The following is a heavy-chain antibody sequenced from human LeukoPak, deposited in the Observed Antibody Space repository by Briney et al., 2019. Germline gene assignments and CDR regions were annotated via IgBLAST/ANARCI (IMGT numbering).Heavy chain of an antibody. D-gene: IGHD4-17*01. V-gene: IGHV3-21*01. CDR3: AGERVDCGDWSRYYPYGMDV. CDR1: GFTFSSSS. J-gene: IGHJ6*02. Sequence: PGGSLRLSCAASGFTFSSSSINWVRRAPGKGLERVLSVSSSSTYLYYADSVKGRFTISRDNAKISLYLQMNSLRAEDTAVYYCAGERVDCGDWSRYYPYGMDVWGQGTTVTVTS. CDR2: VSSSSTYL.